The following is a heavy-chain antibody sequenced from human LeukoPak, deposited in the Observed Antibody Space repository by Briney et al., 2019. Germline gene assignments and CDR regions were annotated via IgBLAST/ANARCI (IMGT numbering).Heavy chain of an antibody. CDR3: ARDYCSSTSCYTKDAFDI. Sequence: GGSLRLSCTASRFTFSGYTMNWVRQAPGKGLEWVSSISSSSSYIYYADSVKGRFTISRDNAKNSLYLQMDSLRAEDTAMYYCARDYCSSTSCYTKDAFDIWGQGTMVTVSS. CDR2: ISSSSSYI. V-gene: IGHV3-21*01. J-gene: IGHJ3*02. CDR1: RFTFSGYT. D-gene: IGHD2-2*02.